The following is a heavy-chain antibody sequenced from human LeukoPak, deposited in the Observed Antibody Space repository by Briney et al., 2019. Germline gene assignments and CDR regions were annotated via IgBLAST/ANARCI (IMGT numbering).Heavy chain of an antibody. CDR1: GFTFSSYE. J-gene: IGHJ4*02. Sequence: GGSLRLSCAPSGFTFSSYEMNWVRQAPGKGLEWVSFIYSDNTHYSDSVKGRFTISRDNSKNTLYLQMNSLRAEDTAVYYCARRAGAYSHPYDYWGQGTLVTVSS. D-gene: IGHD4/OR15-4a*01. V-gene: IGHV3-53*01. CDR3: ARRAGAYSHPYDY. CDR2: IYSDNT.